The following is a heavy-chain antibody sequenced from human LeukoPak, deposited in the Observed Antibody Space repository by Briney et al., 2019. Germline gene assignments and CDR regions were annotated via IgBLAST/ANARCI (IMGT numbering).Heavy chain of an antibody. CDR3: ARGRQLHLGELFPFAEFFQP. CDR2: INPNSGGT. Sequence: ASVKVSCTTSGYTFTGQYLHWVRQAPGQGLEWMGWINPNSGGTKSAQKFQGRVIMTRDTSISTAYMGLRSLSSDDTAVYYCARGRQLHLGELFPFAEFFQPWGQGTLVTVFS. V-gene: IGHV1-2*02. CDR1: GYTFTGQY. D-gene: IGHD3-16*01. J-gene: IGHJ1*01.